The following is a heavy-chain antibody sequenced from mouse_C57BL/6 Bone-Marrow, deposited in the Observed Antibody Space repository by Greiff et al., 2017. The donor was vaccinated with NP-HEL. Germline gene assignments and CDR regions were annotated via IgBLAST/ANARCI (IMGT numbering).Heavy chain of an antibody. CDR1: GYTFTSYW. CDR2: IDPNSGGT. Sequence: QVQLKQPGAELVKPGASVKLSCKASGYTFTSYWMHWVKQRPGRGLEWIGRIDPNSGGTKYNEKFKSKATLTVDKPASTAYMQLSSLTSEDSAVYYCARSEDYDYDEGDFDYWGQGTTLTVSS. CDR3: ARSEDYDYDEGDFDY. V-gene: IGHV1-72*01. J-gene: IGHJ2*01. D-gene: IGHD2-4*01.